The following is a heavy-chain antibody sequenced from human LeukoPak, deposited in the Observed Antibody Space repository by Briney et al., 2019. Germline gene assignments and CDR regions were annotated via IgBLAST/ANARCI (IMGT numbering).Heavy chain of an antibody. CDR3: TRDRGAYNLYDY. V-gene: IGHV3-49*04. J-gene: IGHJ4*02. CDR2: IRSKAYGETA. CDR1: GLTVNNNY. D-gene: IGHD1-1*01. Sequence: GGSLRLSCAASGLTVNNNYMNWVRQAPGKGLEWVGFIRSKAYGETADYAASVKGRFTISRDDSKAIAYLQMNSLKTEDTAVYHCTRDRGAYNLYDYWGQGTLVTVSS.